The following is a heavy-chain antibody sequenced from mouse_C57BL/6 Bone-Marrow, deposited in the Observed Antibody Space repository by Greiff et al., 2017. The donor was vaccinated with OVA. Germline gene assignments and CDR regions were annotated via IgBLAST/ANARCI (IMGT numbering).Heavy chain of an antibody. V-gene: IGHV5-6*02. CDR2: ISSGGSYT. D-gene: IGHD1-1*01. CDR1: GFTFSSYG. CDR3: ARHGDYGSFFDY. J-gene: IGHJ2*01. Sequence: DVKLQESGGDLVKPGGSLKLSCAASGFTFSSYGMSWVRQTPDKRLEWVATISSGGSYTYYPDSVKGRFTISRDNAKNTLYLQMSSLKSEDTAMYYCARHGDYGSFFDYGGQGTTLTVSS.